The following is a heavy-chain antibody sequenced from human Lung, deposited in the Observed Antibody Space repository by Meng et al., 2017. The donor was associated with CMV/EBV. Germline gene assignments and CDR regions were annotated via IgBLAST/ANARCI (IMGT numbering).Heavy chain of an antibody. CDR1: GDSITSSSFY. CDR2: LYYDGTT. Sequence: SETLSLTCTVSGDSITSSSFYWGWIRQPPGQGLEWVRSLYYDGTTSSNPSLQSRVTISFDTSKNQFSLKLSSVTAADTYVYSCARDFILVVTHFPFHPWGQGKLVTGSS. D-gene: IGHD2-2*01. J-gene: IGHJ5*02. V-gene: IGHV4-39*07. CDR3: ARDFILVVTHFPFHP.